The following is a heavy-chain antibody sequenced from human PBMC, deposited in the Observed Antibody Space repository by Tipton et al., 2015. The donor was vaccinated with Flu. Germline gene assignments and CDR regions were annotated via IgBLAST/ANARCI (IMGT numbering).Heavy chain of an antibody. Sequence: GLVKPSETLSLTCVVSGYSIRSSNYYWGWIRQPPGKGLEWIGNTFHSGNTYHNPSLKSRVTISVDTSKNQFSLKLSSVTAADTAVYYCARRDYSNYVSEPKNGFDSWGQGALVTVSS. CDR3: ARRDYSNYVSEPKNGFDS. CDR1: GYSIRSSNYY. V-gene: IGHV4-38-2*01. J-gene: IGHJ5*01. CDR2: TFHSGNT. D-gene: IGHD4-11*01.